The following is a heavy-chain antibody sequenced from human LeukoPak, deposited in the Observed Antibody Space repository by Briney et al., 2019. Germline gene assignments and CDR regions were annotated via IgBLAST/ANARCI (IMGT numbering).Heavy chain of an antibody. Sequence: PGGSLRLSCAASGFTFSSYGMHWVRQAPGKGLEWVAVIWSDGSDKYYADSVKGRFTISRDNSKNTLYLQMNSLRAEDTAAYYCARFRWASTPLDYWGQGTLVTVSS. CDR3: ARFRWASTPLDY. V-gene: IGHV3-33*01. D-gene: IGHD1-26*01. J-gene: IGHJ4*02. CDR2: IWSDGSDK. CDR1: GFTFSSYG.